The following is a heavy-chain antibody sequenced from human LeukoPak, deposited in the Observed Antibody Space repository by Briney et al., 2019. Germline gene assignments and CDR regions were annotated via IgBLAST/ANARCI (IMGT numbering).Heavy chain of an antibody. CDR3: ARNFGVVIRYYYYYMDV. CDR1: GYTFTSYG. D-gene: IGHD3-3*01. J-gene: IGHJ6*03. CDR2: ISAYNGNT. V-gene: IGHV1-18*01. Sequence: ASVKVSCKXSGYTFTSYGISWVRQAPGQGLEWMGWISAYNGNTNYAQKLQGRVTMTTDTSTSTAYMELRSLRSDDTAVYYCARNFGVVIRYYYYYMDVWGKGTTVTVSS.